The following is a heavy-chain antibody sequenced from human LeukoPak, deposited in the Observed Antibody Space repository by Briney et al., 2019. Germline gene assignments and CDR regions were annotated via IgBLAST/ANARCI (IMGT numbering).Heavy chain of an antibody. CDR1: GFTFSGYP. CDR2: ISYDGSNK. D-gene: IGHD1-26*01. J-gene: IGHJ4*02. CDR3: AKDRTLVGATTGYYFDY. V-gene: IGHV3-30*04. Sequence: GGSLRLSCAASGFTFSGYPIHWVRQAPGKGLEWVAVISYDGSNKYYADSVKGRFTISRDNSKNTLYLQMNSLRAEDTAVYYCAKDRTLVGATTGYYFDYWGQGTLVTVSS.